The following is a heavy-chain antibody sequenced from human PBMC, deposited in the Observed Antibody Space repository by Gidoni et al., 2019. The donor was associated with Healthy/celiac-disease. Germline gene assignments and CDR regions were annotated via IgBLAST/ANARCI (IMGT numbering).Heavy chain of an antibody. D-gene: IGHD7-27*01. CDR3: ARQGELGPGFDY. Sequence: QLQLQDSGPGLLKPSDTLSLTCTVPRGSLSSSSYYWGWIRQPPGKGLEWIGSIYYSGSTYYNPSLKSRVTISVDTSKNQFSLKLSSVTAADTAVYYCARQGELGPGFDYWGQGTLVTVSS. J-gene: IGHJ4*02. CDR1: RGSLSSSSYY. V-gene: IGHV4-39*01. CDR2: IYYSGST.